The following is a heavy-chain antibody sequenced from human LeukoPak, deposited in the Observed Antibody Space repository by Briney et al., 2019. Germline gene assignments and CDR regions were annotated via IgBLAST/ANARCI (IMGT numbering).Heavy chain of an antibody. CDR1: GGSMSSYY. CDR3: ARGESSPPSYYYYYMDV. CDR2: IYYSGST. Sequence: SSETLSLTCTVSGGSMSSYYWSWIRQPPGKGLEWIGYIYYSGSTNYNPSLKSRVTISVDTSKNQFSLKLNSVTAADTAAYYCARGESSPPSYYYYYMDVWGKGTTVTVSS. V-gene: IGHV4-59*01. J-gene: IGHJ6*03. D-gene: IGHD6-13*01.